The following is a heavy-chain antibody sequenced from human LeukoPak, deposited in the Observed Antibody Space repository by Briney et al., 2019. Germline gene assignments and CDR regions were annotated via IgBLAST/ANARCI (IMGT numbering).Heavy chain of an antibody. J-gene: IGHJ4*02. CDR1: GITFSNHV. Sequence: PGGSLRLSCAASGITFSNHVMTWVRQAPGEGLDWVSSISDSGGSTYYAASVKGRFTISRDNSKGTLYLEMNSLRAEDTAVYYCGNWYPRHEYINYWGQGTLVTVSS. CDR2: ISDSGGST. V-gene: IGHV3-23*01. D-gene: IGHD1-20*01. CDR3: GNWYPRHEYINY.